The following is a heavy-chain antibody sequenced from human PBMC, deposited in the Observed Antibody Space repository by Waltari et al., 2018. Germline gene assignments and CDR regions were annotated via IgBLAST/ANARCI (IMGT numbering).Heavy chain of an antibody. J-gene: IGHJ4*02. CDR3: ARQDPTKGRYYFDY. V-gene: IGHV1-69*13. CDR1: GGTFSSYA. CDR2: IIPIFGTA. Sequence: QVQLVQSGAEVKKPGSSVKVSCKASGGTFSSYAISWVRRAPGQGLEWMGGIIPIFGTANYAQKFQGRVTITADESTSTACMELSNLRSEDTAVYYCARQDPTKGRYYFDYWGQGTLVTVSS. D-gene: IGHD3-10*01.